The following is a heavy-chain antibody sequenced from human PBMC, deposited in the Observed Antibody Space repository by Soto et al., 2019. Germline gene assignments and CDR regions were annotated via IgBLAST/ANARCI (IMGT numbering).Heavy chain of an antibody. J-gene: IGHJ4*01. V-gene: IGHV3-30*18. CDR2: ISYDGSNK. Sequence: LSCTAAGSTFSGYGMHWVRQAPGKGLEWVAVISYDGSNKYYADSVKGRFIISRDNSENTLYLQMNSLRPEDTALYYCAKDDQALVHDYWGDVTPVTVSP. CDR3: AKDDQALVHDY. D-gene: IGHD6-13*01. CDR1: GSTFSGYG.